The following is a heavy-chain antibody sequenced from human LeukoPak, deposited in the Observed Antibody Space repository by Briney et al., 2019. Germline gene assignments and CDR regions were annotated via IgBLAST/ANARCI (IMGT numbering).Heavy chain of an antibody. V-gene: IGHV3-13*01. CDR2: IGTAGDT. CDR1: GFTFSSYD. D-gene: IGHD3-22*01. Sequence: GRSLRLSCAASGFTFSSYDMHWVRQATGKGLEWVSAIGTAGDTYYPGSVKGRFTISRENAKNSLYLQMNSLRAGDTAVYYCARAHSGYYYDYWGQGTLVTVSS. CDR3: ARAHSGYYYDY. J-gene: IGHJ4*02.